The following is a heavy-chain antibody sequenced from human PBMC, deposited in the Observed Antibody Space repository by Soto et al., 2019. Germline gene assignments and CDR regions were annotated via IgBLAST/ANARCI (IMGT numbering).Heavy chain of an antibody. CDR1: GYTFSNFA. J-gene: IGHJ4*02. CDR2: INAGNWNT. V-gene: IGHV1-3*01. D-gene: IGHD3-3*01. CDR3: ARDRFRVGLGTPPAY. Sequence: GASVKVSCKASGYTFSNFAMHWVRQAPGQRLEWMGWINAGNWNTKYSQKFQGRVTMTRDTSITTAYMELSRLRSDDTAVYYCARDRFRVGLGTPPAYWGQGTLVTVSS.